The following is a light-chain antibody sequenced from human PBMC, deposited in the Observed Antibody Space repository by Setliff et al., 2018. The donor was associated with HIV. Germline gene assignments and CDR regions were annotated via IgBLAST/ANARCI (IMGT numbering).Light chain of an antibody. Sequence: QSALTQPPSTSGTPGQKVTISCFGSDSXIGRNSVFWYQQLPGTAPKLLMYNNDQRPSGVPDRFSGSKSGTSASLSXXGLRPGDGADYYCATSDDSLSGVVFGGGTKVTVL. CDR2: NND. CDR1: DSXIGRNS. J-gene: IGLJ2*01. V-gene: IGLV1-47*02. CDR3: ATSDDSLSGVV.